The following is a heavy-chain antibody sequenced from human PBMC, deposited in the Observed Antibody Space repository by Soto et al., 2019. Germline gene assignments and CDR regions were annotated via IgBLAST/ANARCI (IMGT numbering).Heavy chain of an antibody. J-gene: IGHJ5*02. D-gene: IGHD2-2*01. Sequence: QVQLVQSGAEVKKPGASAKVSCKASGYTFTSYGISWVRQAPGQGLEWMGWISAYNGNTNYAQKLQGRVTMTTDTSTSTAYMELRSLRSDDTAVYYCAGTECSSTSCRRGNWFDPWGQGTLVTVSS. CDR1: GYTFTSYG. CDR3: AGTECSSTSCRRGNWFDP. CDR2: ISAYNGNT. V-gene: IGHV1-18*01.